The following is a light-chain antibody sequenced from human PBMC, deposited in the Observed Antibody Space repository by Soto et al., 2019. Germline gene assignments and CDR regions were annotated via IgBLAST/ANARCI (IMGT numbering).Light chain of an antibody. Sequence: QSVLAQPPSVAGAPGQRVTISCTGSSSSIGAGNDVHWYQQLPGTTPRLLIYANNRRPSGVPDRFSGSRSGTSASLAITGLQTEDEAHYYCQSYDGSRSVVVFGGGTKLTVL. CDR1: SSSIGAGND. CDR2: ANN. J-gene: IGLJ2*01. CDR3: QSYDGSRSVVV. V-gene: IGLV1-40*01.